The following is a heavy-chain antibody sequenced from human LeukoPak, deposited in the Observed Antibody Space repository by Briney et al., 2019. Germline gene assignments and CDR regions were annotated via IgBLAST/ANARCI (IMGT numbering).Heavy chain of an antibody. Sequence: SETLSLTCTVSGGSISSSSYYWGWIRQPPGKGLEWIGSIYYSGSTYYNPSLKSRVTTSVDTSKNQFSLKLSSVTAADTAVYYCASLEETAYSSSWYSSFDYWGQGTLVTVSS. V-gene: IGHV4-39*01. CDR1: GGSISSSSYY. J-gene: IGHJ4*02. CDR2: IYYSGST. D-gene: IGHD6-13*01. CDR3: ASLEETAYSSSWYSSFDY.